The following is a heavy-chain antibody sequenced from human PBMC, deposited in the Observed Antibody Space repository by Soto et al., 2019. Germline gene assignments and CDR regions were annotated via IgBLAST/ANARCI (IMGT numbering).Heavy chain of an antibody. Sequence: ASVKVSCKASGFTFTSSAVQWVRQARGQRLEWIGWIVVGSGNTNYAQKFQERVTITRDMSTSTAYMELSSLRSEDTAVYYCAAPRDYSNYGYYYYYGMDVWGQGTTVTVSS. D-gene: IGHD4-4*01. CDR1: GFTFTSSA. V-gene: IGHV1-58*01. CDR2: IVVGSGNT. CDR3: AAPRDYSNYGYYYYYGMDV. J-gene: IGHJ6*02.